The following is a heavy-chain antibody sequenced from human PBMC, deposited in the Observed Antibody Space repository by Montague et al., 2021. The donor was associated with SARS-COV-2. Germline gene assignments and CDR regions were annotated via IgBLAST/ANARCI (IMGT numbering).Heavy chain of an antibody. CDR3: ARSSILGAHRFDY. Sequence: SETLSLTCAVYGGSFNGYYWSWIRQPPGKGLERIGEIYNSGNTNYNPSLQSRFTISVDKSKNQFSLRLSSVTAADTAVYYCARSSILGAHRFDYWGQGTLVTVSS. CDR1: GGSFNGYY. CDR2: IYNSGNT. V-gene: IGHV4-34*01. J-gene: IGHJ4*02. D-gene: IGHD3-16*01.